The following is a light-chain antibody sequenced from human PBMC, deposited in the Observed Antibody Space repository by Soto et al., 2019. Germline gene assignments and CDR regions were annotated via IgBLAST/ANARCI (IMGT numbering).Light chain of an antibody. CDR2: AAS. Sequence: DIQMTQSPSSLSASVGDRVTITCRASQSISSYLNWYQQKPGKAPQLLIYAASSWQSGVPSRFSGSGSGTDFTLNISSLQPEDFATYYCQQGYSTPRTFGQGTKVEIK. J-gene: IGKJ1*01. CDR1: QSISSY. CDR3: QQGYSTPRT. V-gene: IGKV1-39*01.